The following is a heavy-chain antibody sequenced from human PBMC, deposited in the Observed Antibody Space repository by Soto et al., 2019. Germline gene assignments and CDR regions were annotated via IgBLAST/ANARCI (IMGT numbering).Heavy chain of an antibody. CDR3: GKEFQYGHSRYDFDY. D-gene: IGHD5-12*01. Sequence: GGSLRLSCAASGFTFSSYSMNWVRQAPGKGLEWVSYISSSSSTIYYADSVKGRFTISRDNAKNSLYLQMNSLRDEDTAVYYYGKEFQYGHSRYDFDYWGQGTLVTVSS. CDR2: ISSSSSTI. V-gene: IGHV3-48*02. J-gene: IGHJ4*02. CDR1: GFTFSSYS.